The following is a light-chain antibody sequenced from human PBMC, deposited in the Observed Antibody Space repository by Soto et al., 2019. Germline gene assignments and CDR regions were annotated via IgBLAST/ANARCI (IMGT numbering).Light chain of an antibody. CDR1: QSISSY. Sequence: DIQMTQSPYSLSASLGDRFTITCRASQSISSYLNWYQQKPGKAPKLLIYDASSLESGVPSRFSGSGSGTEFTLTISSLQADDFATYYCQQYNIYSWRFGQGTKVDVK. J-gene: IGKJ1*01. CDR2: DAS. V-gene: IGKV1-5*01. CDR3: QQYNIYSWR.